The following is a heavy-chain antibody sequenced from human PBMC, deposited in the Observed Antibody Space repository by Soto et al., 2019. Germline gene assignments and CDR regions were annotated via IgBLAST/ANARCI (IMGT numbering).Heavy chain of an antibody. V-gene: IGHV1-3*01. CDR1: GYTFTSYG. Sequence: QVQLVQTGAEVKKPGASVKVSCKASGYTFTSYGIHWVRQAPGQGLEWMGGVDGGSGNTKYSTKIQRRATITRDASASTAYMALSSLRSEDTAVYCCARDWVLNGRFDYWGQGTLVTVS. J-gene: IGHJ4*02. CDR3: ARDWVLNGRFDY. D-gene: IGHD1-1*01. CDR2: VDGGSGNT.